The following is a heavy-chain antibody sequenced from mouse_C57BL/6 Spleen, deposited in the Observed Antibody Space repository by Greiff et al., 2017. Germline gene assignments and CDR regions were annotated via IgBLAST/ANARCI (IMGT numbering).Heavy chain of an antibody. CDR2: IHPNSGST. Sequence: QVQLQQPGAELVKPGASVKLSCKASGYTFTSYWMHWVKQRPGQGLEWIGIIHPNSGSTNYNEKFKSKATLTVDKSSSTAYMQLSSLTSEDSAVYYCAREGYYGIDYWGQGTTLTVSS. CDR1: GYTFTSYW. J-gene: IGHJ2*01. D-gene: IGHD1-1*02. V-gene: IGHV1-64*01. CDR3: AREGYYGIDY.